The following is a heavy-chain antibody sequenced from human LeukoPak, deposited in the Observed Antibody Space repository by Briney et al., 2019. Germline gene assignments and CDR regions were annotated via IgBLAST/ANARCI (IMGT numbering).Heavy chain of an antibody. CDR3: AKGDDYGANTRLPKYNWFDP. Sequence: GGSLRLSCAASAFTFSDHYMTWIRRAPGKGLEWISYISGTGLTIYYADSVKGRFTISRDNADNSLSLQMNSLRAEDTAEYYCAKGDDYGANTRLPKYNWFDPWGQGTLVTVSS. D-gene: IGHD4-23*01. CDR1: AFTFSDHY. J-gene: IGHJ5*02. CDR2: ISGTGLTI. V-gene: IGHV3-11*04.